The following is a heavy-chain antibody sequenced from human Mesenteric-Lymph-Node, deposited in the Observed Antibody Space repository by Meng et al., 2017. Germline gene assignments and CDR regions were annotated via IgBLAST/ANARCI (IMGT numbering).Heavy chain of an antibody. CDR1: GFIFSSYV. CDR3: ARGHWGLDY. D-gene: IGHD7-27*01. CDR2: IWYDGSNK. Sequence: VQLVEGVGGVVQPGRSLIPSSAAGGFIFSSYVMHWVRQAPGKGLEWVAVIWYDGSNKYYADSVKGRFTISRDDSKSSLYLQMNNLRDDDTALYFCARGHWGLDYWGQGTLVTVSS. J-gene: IGHJ4*02. V-gene: IGHV3-33*03.